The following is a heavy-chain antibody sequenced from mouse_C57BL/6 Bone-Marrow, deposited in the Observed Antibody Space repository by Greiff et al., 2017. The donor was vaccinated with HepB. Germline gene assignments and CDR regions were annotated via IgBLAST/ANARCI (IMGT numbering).Heavy chain of an antibody. CDR2: IYPRSGNT. D-gene: IGHD1-1*01. V-gene: IGHV1-81*01. CDR1: GYTFTSYG. CDR3: ERERGYYYGSRPWFAY. Sequence: VKLQQSGAELARPGASVKLSCKASGYTFTSYGISWVKQRTGQGLEWIGEIYPRSGNTYYNEKFKGKATLTADKSSSTAYMERRSLTSEDSAVYFCERERGYYYGSRPWFAYWGQGTLVTVSA. J-gene: IGHJ3*01.